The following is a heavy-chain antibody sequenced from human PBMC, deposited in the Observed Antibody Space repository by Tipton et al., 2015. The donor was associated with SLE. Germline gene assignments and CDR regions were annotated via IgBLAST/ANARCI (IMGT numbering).Heavy chain of an antibody. CDR2: IYSGGST. V-gene: IGHV3-53*01. CDR1: GFTVSSNY. CDR3: AAISGSYFDFDY. J-gene: IGHJ4*02. D-gene: IGHD1-26*01. Sequence: GSLRLSCAASGFTVSSNYMSWVRQAPGRGLEWVSVIYSGGSTYYADSVKGRFTISRDNSKNTLYLQMNSLRAEDTAVYYCAAISGSYFDFDYWGQGTLVTVSS.